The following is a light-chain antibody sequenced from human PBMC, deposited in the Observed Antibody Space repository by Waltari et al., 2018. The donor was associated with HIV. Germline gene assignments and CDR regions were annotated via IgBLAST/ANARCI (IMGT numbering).Light chain of an antibody. J-gene: IGLJ1*01. V-gene: IGLV2-23*02. Sequence: SALTQPASVSGSPGQSITISCTGTSSDVGSYNLVSWYQQHPGKAPKLMIYEVSKRPSGVSNRFSASKSANTASLTSSGLQAEDEADYYCCSYAGSNTHVFGTGTKVTVL. CDR1: SSDVGSYNL. CDR2: EVS. CDR3: CSYAGSNTHV.